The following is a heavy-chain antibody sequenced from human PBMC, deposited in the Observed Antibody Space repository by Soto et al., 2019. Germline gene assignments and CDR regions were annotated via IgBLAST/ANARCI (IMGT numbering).Heavy chain of an antibody. V-gene: IGHV4-39*01. Sequence: SETLSLTCTVSGGSISSSNYYWGWIRQPPGKGLEWIGSIYYSGSTYYNPSLKSRVTISVDTSKNQFSLKLSSVTAADTAVYYCARQVEMATILDYWGQGTLVTVSS. D-gene: IGHD2-21*01. CDR1: GGSISSSNYY. CDR3: ARQVEMATILDY. CDR2: IYYSGST. J-gene: IGHJ4*02.